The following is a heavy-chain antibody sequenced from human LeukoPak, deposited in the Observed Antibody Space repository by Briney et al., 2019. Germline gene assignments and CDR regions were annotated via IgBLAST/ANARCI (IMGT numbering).Heavy chain of an antibody. V-gene: IGHV1-2*02. CDR2: IKPNSGDT. D-gene: IGHD3-16*01. Sequence: VASVKVSCKASGYTFTGYYMHWVRHAPGQGLQWMRWIKPNSGDTKFAREFQGRVTMTRDTSISTAYMGLSRLRSDDTAVYYCATQRGSYLWGTDFDYWGQGTLVSVSS. J-gene: IGHJ4*02. CDR3: ATQRGSYLWGTDFDY. CDR1: GYTFTGYY.